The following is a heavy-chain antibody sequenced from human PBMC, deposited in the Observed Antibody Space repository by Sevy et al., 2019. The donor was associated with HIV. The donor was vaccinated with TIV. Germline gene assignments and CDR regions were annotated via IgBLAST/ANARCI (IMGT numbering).Heavy chain of an antibody. V-gene: IGHV3-30-3*01. CDR2: ISYDGSNK. CDR1: GFTFSSYA. CDR3: ARDPTATRDYFDY. Sequence: GGSLGLSCAASGFTFSSYAMHWVRQAPGKGLEWVAVISYDGSNKYYADSVKGRFTISRDNSKNTLYLQMNSLRAEDTAVYYCARDPTATRDYFDYWGQGTLVTVSS. D-gene: IGHD4-4*01. J-gene: IGHJ4*02.